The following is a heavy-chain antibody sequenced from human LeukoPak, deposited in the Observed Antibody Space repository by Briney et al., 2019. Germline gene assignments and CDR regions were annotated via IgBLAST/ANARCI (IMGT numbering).Heavy chain of an antibody. Sequence: PSETLSLTCAVYGGSFSGYYWSWIRQPPGKGLEWIGEINHSGSTNYNPSLKSRVTISVDTSKNQFSLKLSSVTAADTAVCYCASVVVAATLFDYWGQGTLVTVSS. D-gene: IGHD2-15*01. CDR2: INHSGST. CDR1: GGSFSGYY. V-gene: IGHV4-34*01. CDR3: ASVVVAATLFDY. J-gene: IGHJ4*02.